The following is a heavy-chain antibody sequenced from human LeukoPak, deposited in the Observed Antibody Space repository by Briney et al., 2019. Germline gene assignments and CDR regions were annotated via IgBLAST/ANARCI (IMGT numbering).Heavy chain of an antibody. Sequence: GSLSLSCAASGFTFSSYAMSWVRQAPGKGLEWVSGISGSGGGTYYADSVKGRFTISRDNSKNTLNLQMNSLRVEDTAVYYCAKDRYSSSWYWDYWGQGTLVTLSS. V-gene: IGHV3-23*01. CDR3: AKDRYSSSWYWDY. D-gene: IGHD6-13*01. J-gene: IGHJ4*02. CDR2: ISGSGGGT. CDR1: GFTFSSYA.